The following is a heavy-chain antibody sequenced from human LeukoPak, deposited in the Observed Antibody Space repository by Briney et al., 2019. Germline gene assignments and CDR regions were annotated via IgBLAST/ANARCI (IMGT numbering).Heavy chain of an antibody. Sequence: ASVKVSCKASGYTFTSYAISWVRQAPGQRLEWMGSSYSGNTKYAQKFQGRVTMTTDTSTSTVYMELRSLTSDDTAVYYCARDLGSAYYYGSGMVFDYWGQGTLVTVSS. CDR1: GYTFTSYA. D-gene: IGHD3-10*01. CDR2: SSYSGNT. CDR3: ARDLGSAYYYGSGMVFDY. V-gene: IGHV1-18*04. J-gene: IGHJ4*02.